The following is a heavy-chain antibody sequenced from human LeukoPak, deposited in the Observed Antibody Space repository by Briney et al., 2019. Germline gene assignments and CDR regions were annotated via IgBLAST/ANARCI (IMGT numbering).Heavy chain of an antibody. CDR1: GYTFTSYG. D-gene: IGHD2-15*01. CDR2: ISAYNGNT. J-gene: IGHJ5*02. CDR3: ARDTPSSGGGPPFDP. V-gene: IGHV1-18*01. Sequence: GASVKVSCKASGYTFTSYGISWVRQAPGQGLEWMGWISAYNGNTNYAQKLQGRVTMTTDTSTSTAYMELRSLRSDDTAVYYCARDTPSSGGGPPFDPWGQGTLVTVSS.